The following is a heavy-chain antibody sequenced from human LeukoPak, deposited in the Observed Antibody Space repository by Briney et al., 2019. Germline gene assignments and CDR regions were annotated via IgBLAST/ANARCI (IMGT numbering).Heavy chain of an antibody. CDR2: IYTSGTT. V-gene: IGHV4-4*07. J-gene: IGHJ6*03. Sequence: SETLSLTCIVSGGSLTSYYWSWIRQPPGKGLEWIGRIYTSGTTKYNPSLKSRVTISVDTSKNQFSLRPSSVTAADTAVYYCARGRGPDYDYYYMDVWGKGTTVTVSS. CDR1: GGSLTSYY. CDR3: ARGRGPDYDYYYMDV.